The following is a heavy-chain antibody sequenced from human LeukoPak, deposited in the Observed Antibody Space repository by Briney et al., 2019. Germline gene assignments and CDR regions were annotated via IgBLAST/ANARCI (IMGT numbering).Heavy chain of an antibody. CDR3: ARDPLAYCGGDCYHRFFDY. Sequence: ASVKVSCKASGYTFTGYYMHWVRQAPGQRLEWMGWINPNSGGTNYAQKFQRRVTMTRDTSISTAYMELSRLRSDDTAVYYCARDPLAYCGGDCYHRFFDYWGQGTLVTVSS. J-gene: IGHJ4*02. CDR2: INPNSGGT. D-gene: IGHD2-21*02. V-gene: IGHV1-2*02. CDR1: GYTFTGYY.